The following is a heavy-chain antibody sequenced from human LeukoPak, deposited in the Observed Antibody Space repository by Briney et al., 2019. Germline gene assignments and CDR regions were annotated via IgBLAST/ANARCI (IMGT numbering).Heavy chain of an antibody. CDR3: ARRLEWFLEYWYFDL. J-gene: IGHJ2*01. CDR2: ITGSGTRT. V-gene: IGHV3-23*01. Sequence: GGSLRLSCAASGFPFSTYAMTWVSQAPGKGLEWVSAITGSGTRTYYADSVKGRFTISRDNSKNTLSLQMNSLRAEDTAVYYCARRLEWFLEYWYFDLWGRGTLVTVSS. CDR1: GFPFSTYA. D-gene: IGHD3-3*01.